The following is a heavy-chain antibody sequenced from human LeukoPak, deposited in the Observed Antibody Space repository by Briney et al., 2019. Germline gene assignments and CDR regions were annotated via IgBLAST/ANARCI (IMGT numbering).Heavy chain of an antibody. Sequence: GGSLRLSCAASGFTFSSYAMSWVRQAPGKGLEWVSAISGSGGSTYYADSVKGRFTISRDNSKNTLYLQMNSLRAEDTAVYYCAKTGSSGYYYGRYYYYGMDVRGQGTTVTVSS. CDR2: ISGSGGST. J-gene: IGHJ6*02. CDR1: GFTFSSYA. CDR3: AKTGSSGYYYGRYYYYGMDV. D-gene: IGHD3-22*01. V-gene: IGHV3-23*01.